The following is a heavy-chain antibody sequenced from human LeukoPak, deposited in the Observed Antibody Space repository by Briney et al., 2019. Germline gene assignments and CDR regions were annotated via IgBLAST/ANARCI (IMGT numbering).Heavy chain of an antibody. V-gene: IGHV3-30*04. Sequence: GGSLRLSCAASGFTFSSYAMHWVRQAPGKGLEWVAVISYDGSNKYYADSVKGRFTISRDNSKNTLYLQMNSLRAEDTAVYYCARFGPRGSGYYHEWSAFDIWGQGTMVTVSS. D-gene: IGHD3-22*01. CDR2: ISYDGSNK. CDR3: ARFGPRGSGYYHEWSAFDI. CDR1: GFTFSSYA. J-gene: IGHJ3*02.